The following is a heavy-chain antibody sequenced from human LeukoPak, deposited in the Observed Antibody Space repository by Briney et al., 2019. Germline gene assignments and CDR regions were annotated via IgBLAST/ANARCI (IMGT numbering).Heavy chain of an antibody. CDR1: GFTFSSYW. CDR2: IKQDGSEK. Sequence: GGSLRLSCAASGFTFSSYWMSWVRQAPGKGLEWVANIKQDGSEKYYVDSVKGRFTISRDNAKNSLYLRMNSLRAEDTAVYYCARDMGAGMGYCSSTSCPTYDAFDIWGQGTMVTASS. CDR3: ARDMGAGMGYCSSTSCPTYDAFDI. D-gene: IGHD2-2*01. J-gene: IGHJ3*02. V-gene: IGHV3-7*03.